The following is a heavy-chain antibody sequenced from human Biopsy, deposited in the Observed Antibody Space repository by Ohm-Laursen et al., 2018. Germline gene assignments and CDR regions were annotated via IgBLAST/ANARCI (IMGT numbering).Heavy chain of an antibody. CDR3: ARHPTGFWFDP. CDR2: IYNTETT. Sequence: GTLSLTCTVSGGSISSSTTYYWAWLRQPPGKGLEWIGSIYNTETTFYNPSLKSRVTISVDTSTNQFSLKGSSVTAADTALYFCARHPTGFWFDPWGHGTLVTVSS. V-gene: IGHV4-39*01. J-gene: IGHJ5*02. CDR1: GGSISSSTTYY.